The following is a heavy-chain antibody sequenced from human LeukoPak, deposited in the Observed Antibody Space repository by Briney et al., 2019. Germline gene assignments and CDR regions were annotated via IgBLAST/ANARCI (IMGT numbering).Heavy chain of an antibody. V-gene: IGHV3-30*02. CDR2: IRYDGSNK. CDR3: AKGGLDGKFYFDS. J-gene: IGHJ4*02. CDR1: GFTSSSYA. D-gene: IGHD3/OR15-3a*01. Sequence: GGSLRLSCAASGFTSSSYAMHWVRQAPGKGLEWVAFIRYDGSNKYYGDSVKGRFTISRDNSKNTVDLQMNSLRAEDTAVYYCAKGGLDGKFYFDSWGQGTLVTVSS.